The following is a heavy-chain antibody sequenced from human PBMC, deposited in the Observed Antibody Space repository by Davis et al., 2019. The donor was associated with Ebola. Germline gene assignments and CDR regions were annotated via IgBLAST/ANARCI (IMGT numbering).Heavy chain of an antibody. V-gene: IGHV1-8*01. CDR2: MNPHTGYT. D-gene: IGHD1-7*01. CDR1: GYTFSVYD. Sequence: AASVKVSCKASGYTFSVYDFNWVRQAAGQGLEWIGWMNPHTGYTGYAQKFQGRVTMTRNSSINTAYMELRSLRSDDTAVYYCARGQLELRPESHYYYGMDVWGQGTTVTVSS. J-gene: IGHJ6*02. CDR3: ARGQLELRPESHYYYGMDV.